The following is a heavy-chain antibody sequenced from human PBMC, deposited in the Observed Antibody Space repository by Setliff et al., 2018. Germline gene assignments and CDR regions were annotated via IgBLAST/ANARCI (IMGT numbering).Heavy chain of an antibody. D-gene: IGHD2-21*02. CDR2: ISGTGGNT. Sequence: GGSLRLSCEASGFTFSTFAMTWVRQAPGKRLEWVSTISGTGGNTYYADSVQGRFVISRDNSMNTLYLQMNRLRAEDTAVFYCVKGSDPYYFYYMDVCGKGTTVTVSS. J-gene: IGHJ6*03. CDR1: GFTFSTFA. V-gene: IGHV3-23*01. CDR3: VKGSDPYYFYYMDV.